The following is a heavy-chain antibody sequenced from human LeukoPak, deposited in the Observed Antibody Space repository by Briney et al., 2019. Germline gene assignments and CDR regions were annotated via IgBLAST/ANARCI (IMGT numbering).Heavy chain of an antibody. V-gene: IGHV3-21*01. CDR2: ISESSRDI. J-gene: IGHJ4*02. D-gene: IGHD1-26*01. Sequence: PGGSLRLSCAASGFSLSSHSMNWVRQAPGKGLEWVSSISESSRDIYYADSVRGRFTISRDNARNSLDLQMNSLRAEDTAVYYCAREIQWEAFDYWGQGTLVTVSS. CDR3: AREIQWEAFDY. CDR1: GFSLSSHS.